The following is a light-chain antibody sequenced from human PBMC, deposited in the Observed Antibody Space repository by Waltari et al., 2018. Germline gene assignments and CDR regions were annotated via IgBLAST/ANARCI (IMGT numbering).Light chain of an antibody. CDR2: GSS. Sequence: ELVMTQSPATLSVSPGARATLSCRASHSVSSNLAWYQQKPGQAPRLLIYGSSTRATGIPARFSGSGSGTEFTLTISSLQSEDFAVYYCQQYNNWPWTFGQGTKVEIK. V-gene: IGKV3-15*01. CDR1: HSVSSN. J-gene: IGKJ1*01. CDR3: QQYNNWPWT.